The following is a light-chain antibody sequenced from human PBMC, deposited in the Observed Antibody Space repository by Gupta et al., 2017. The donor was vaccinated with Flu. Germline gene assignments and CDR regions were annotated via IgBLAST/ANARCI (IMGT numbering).Light chain of an antibody. V-gene: IGKV1-39*01. CDR2: AAS. Sequence: DIQMTQSPSSLSASVGDRVTITCRASQSISSYLNWYQQKPGKAPKLLIYAASSLQSGFPSRFSGSGSGTAFTLTICSLQPEDFATYYCQQSYSKRLAFGGGTKVEIK. J-gene: IGKJ4*01. CDR1: QSISSY. CDR3: QQSYSKRLA.